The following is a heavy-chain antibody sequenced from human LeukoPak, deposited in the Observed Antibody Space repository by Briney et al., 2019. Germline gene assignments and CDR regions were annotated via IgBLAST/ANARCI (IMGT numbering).Heavy chain of an antibody. Sequence: GGSLRLSCAASGFTVSNNFMSWVRQAPWKGLEWVSVIYSGGSTYHADSVKGRFTISRDNSKNTLYLQMNSLRAEDTAMYYCAREVREVGATRGDYWGQGTLVTVSS. J-gene: IGHJ4*02. CDR3: AREVREVGATRGDY. V-gene: IGHV3-53*01. D-gene: IGHD1-26*01. CDR2: IYSGGST. CDR1: GFTVSNNF.